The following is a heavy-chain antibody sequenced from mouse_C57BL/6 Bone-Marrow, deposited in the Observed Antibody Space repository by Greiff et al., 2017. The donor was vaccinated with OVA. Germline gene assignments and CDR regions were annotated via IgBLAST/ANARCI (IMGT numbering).Heavy chain of an antibody. CDR2: IHPNSGST. D-gene: IGHD1-1*01. V-gene: IGHV1-64*01. Sequence: VKLQQPGAELVKPGASVKLSCKASGYTFTSYWMHWVKQRPGQGLEWIGMIHPNSGSTNYNEKFKSKATLTVDKSSSTSYMRLISLSSEDSSVYYCAIRYYYGSYYAMAYRGQGTSVTVSS. CDR3: AIRYYYGSYYAMAY. J-gene: IGHJ4*01. CDR1: GYTFTSYW.